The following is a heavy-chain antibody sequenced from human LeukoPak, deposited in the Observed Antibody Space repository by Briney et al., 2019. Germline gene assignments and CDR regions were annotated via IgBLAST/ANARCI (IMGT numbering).Heavy chain of an antibody. CDR1: GFTFSGYG. CDR2: IRYDGSNK. Sequence: PGGSLRLSCAASGFTFSGYGMHWVRQAPGKGLEWVAFIRYDGSNKYYADSVKGRFTISRDNPKNMLYLQMNSLRAEDTAVYYCAKDRGANPNYYDSSGYCFDYWGQGTLVTVSS. CDR3: AKDRGANPNYYDSSGYCFDY. J-gene: IGHJ4*02. V-gene: IGHV3-30*02. D-gene: IGHD3-22*01.